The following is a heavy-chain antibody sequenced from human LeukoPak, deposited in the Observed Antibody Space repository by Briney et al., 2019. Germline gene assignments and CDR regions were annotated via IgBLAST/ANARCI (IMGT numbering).Heavy chain of an antibody. CDR1: GFTFSDYS. V-gene: IGHV3-11*01. Sequence: GGSLRLSCEASGFTFSDYSMSWIRQAPGKRLEWVSYFSSSGDTICYADSLKGRFTISRDNAKNSLYLQMNSLRDEDTAVYYCARVEQFHRGHHYYYVDVWGKGTTVTVSS. D-gene: IGHD6-19*01. J-gene: IGHJ6*03. CDR3: ARVEQFHRGHHYYYVDV. CDR2: FSSSGDTI.